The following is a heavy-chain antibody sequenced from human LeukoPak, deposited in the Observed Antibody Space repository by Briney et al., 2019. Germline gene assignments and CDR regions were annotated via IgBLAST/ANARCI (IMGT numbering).Heavy chain of an antibody. CDR1: GGSISSYY. J-gene: IGHJ4*02. V-gene: IGHV4-4*07. Sequence: SETLSLTCTVSGGSISSYYWSWIRQPAGKGLEWIGRISDSGSTIYNPSLKSRVTMSIDTSKNQLSLKVTSVTAADTAVYYCATGDYADYWGQGTLVTVSS. CDR3: ATGDYADY. CDR2: ISDSGST. D-gene: IGHD4-17*01.